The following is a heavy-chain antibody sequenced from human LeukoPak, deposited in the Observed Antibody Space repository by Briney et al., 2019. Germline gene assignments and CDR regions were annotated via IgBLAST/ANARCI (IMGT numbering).Heavy chain of an antibody. CDR1: GFTFSGSA. CDR2: IRSKANSYAT. J-gene: IGHJ4*02. CDR3: TRRGSSGYLDY. D-gene: IGHD3-22*01. V-gene: IGHV3-73*01. Sequence: GGSLRLSCAASGFTFSGSAMHWDRQASGKGLEWVGRIRSKANSYATAYAASVKGRFTISRDDSKNTAYLQMNSLKTEDMAVYYCTRRGSSGYLDYWGQGTLVTVSS.